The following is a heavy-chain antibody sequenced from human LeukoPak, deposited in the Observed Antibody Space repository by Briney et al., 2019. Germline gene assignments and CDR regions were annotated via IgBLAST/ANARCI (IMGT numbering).Heavy chain of an antibody. Sequence: HSETISLTCTVSGGSISSYYWSWIRQPPGKGLEWIGYIYYSGSTNYNPSLNSRVTISVDTSKNQFSLKLSSVRAADTAVYYCARGGGYSDYWGQGTLVTVSS. CDR1: GGSISSYY. D-gene: IGHD5-12*01. V-gene: IGHV4-59*01. CDR3: ARGGGYSDY. J-gene: IGHJ4*02. CDR2: IYYSGST.